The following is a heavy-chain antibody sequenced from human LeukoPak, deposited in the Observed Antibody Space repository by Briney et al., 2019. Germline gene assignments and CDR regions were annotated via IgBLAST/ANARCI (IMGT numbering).Heavy chain of an antibody. J-gene: IGHJ4*02. CDR1: GFTFSSSW. CDR2: INPDGSSR. D-gene: IGHD3-22*01. V-gene: IGHV3-74*01. Sequence: GGSLRLSCAASGFTFSSSWMHWVRQAPGKGLVWVSRINPDGSSRSYADSVKGRFTISRDNAKNSLYLQVNSLRAEDTAVYYCAKDPNSYDSSGYSYWGQGTLVTVSS. CDR3: AKDPNSYDSSGYSY.